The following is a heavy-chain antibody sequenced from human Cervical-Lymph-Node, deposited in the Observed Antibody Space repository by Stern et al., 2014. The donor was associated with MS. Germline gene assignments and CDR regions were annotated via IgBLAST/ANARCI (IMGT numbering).Heavy chain of an antibody. CDR3: ATDCSSTSCSLDY. D-gene: IGHD2-2*01. Sequence: EDQLVESGGGFIQPGGSLRLSCVGSGFTVSSKYMSWVRQAPGKGLEWVSVIHGGGNTYYADSVKGRFTISRDNFKNTLYLQMNSLRAEDTALYYCATDCSSTSCSLDYWGPGTLVTVSS. CDR1: GFTVSSKY. J-gene: IGHJ4*02. CDR2: IHGGGNT. V-gene: IGHV3-53*01.